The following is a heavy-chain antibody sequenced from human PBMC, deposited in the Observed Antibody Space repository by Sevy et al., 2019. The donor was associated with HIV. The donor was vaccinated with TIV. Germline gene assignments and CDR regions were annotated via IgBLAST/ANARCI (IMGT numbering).Heavy chain of an antibody. CDR1: GFTFSSYA. Sequence: GGSLRLSCAASGFTFSSYAMHWVRQAPDKGLEWVAVISYDGSNKYYADSVKGRFTISRDNSKNTLYLQMNSLKAEDTAVYYCARDWNGFLYGSGSYFDYWGQGTLVTVSS. CDR3: ARDWNGFLYGSGSYFDY. D-gene: IGHD3-10*01. CDR2: ISYDGSNK. V-gene: IGHV3-30-3*01. J-gene: IGHJ4*02.